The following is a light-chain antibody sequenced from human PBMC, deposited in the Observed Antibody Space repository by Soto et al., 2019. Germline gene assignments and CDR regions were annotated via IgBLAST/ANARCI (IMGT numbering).Light chain of an antibody. Sequence: DIQMTQSPSTLSAPVGDRVTITCRASQSISSWLAWYQQKPGKAPNLLIYKASSLESGVPSRFSGSGSGTEFTLTISSLQPDDFATYYCQQYNSYPLTFSGGTKVEIK. CDR3: QQYNSYPLT. J-gene: IGKJ4*01. V-gene: IGKV1-5*03. CDR1: QSISSW. CDR2: KAS.